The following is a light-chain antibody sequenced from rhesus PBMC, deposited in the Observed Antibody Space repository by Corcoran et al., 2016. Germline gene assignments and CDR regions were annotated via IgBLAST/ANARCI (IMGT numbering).Light chain of an antibody. CDR2: RAF. J-gene: IGKJ1*01. Sequence: DIQITQSPASLSASVGDRVTIPCRASQGISNWLAWYQQQPGSARKLLFYRAFSLQNGVPSIFSGSASWTDFTLSIRSLQTEDFATYYCQQFNSVPWSFGQGTKVEIK. CDR3: QQFNSVPWS. CDR1: QGISNW. V-gene: IGKV1-21*01.